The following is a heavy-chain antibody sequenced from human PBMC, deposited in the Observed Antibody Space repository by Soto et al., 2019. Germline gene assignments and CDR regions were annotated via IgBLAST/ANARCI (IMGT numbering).Heavy chain of an antibody. CDR3: ARSKGYSGYGIWFDP. J-gene: IGHJ5*02. V-gene: IGHV3-30-3*01. Sequence: PGGSLRLSCAASGFTFSSYAMHWVRQAPGKGLEWVAVISYDGSNKYYADSVKGRFTISRDNSKNTLYLQMNSLRAEDTAVYYCARSKGYSGYGIWFDPWGQGTLVTVSS. D-gene: IGHD5-12*01. CDR2: ISYDGSNK. CDR1: GFTFSSYA.